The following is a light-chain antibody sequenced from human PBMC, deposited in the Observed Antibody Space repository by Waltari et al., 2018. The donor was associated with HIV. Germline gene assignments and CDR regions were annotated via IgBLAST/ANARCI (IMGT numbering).Light chain of an antibody. J-gene: IGKJ3*01. V-gene: IGKV3-20*01. Sequence: EIVLTQSPGTLSLSPGDRATLSCRASKSVSSNFLAWYQQKPGQAPRLLIYGASSRATGIPDRFSGSGSGTYFTLTISRLEAEDFAVYHCQQYGSSPFNFGPGTKVDFK. CDR2: GAS. CDR3: QQYGSSPFN. CDR1: KSVSSNF.